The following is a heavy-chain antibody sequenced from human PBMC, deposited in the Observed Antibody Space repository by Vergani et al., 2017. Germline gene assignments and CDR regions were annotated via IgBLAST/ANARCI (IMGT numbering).Heavy chain of an antibody. CDR2: FDPEDGET. D-gene: IGHD3-3*01. CDR1: GYTLTELS. CDR3: ATSSFIGSGYYTLEDY. Sequence: QVQLVQSGAEVKKPGASVKVSCKVSGYTLTELSMHWLRQAPGKGLEWLGGFDPEDGETTYAQKFQGRVTMTEDTSTDTAYMELSSLRSEDTAVYYCATSSFIGSGYYTLEDYWGQGTLVTVSS. V-gene: IGHV1-24*01. J-gene: IGHJ4*02.